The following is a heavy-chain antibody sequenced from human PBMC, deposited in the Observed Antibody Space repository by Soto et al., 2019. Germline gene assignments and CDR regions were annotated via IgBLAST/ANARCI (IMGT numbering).Heavy chain of an antibody. CDR2: ISRDSLYI. Sequence: EVQLVESGGGLVKPGGSLRLSCAASGFTFSGYSMNWVRQAPGKGLEWVSSISRDSLYIYYADSVEGRFTISRDNANASLYLQMDSLRVDDTAVYYCARRIDYGEDYWGQGTLVTVSS. J-gene: IGHJ4*02. V-gene: IGHV3-21*02. CDR3: ARRIDYGEDY. D-gene: IGHD3-10*01. CDR1: GFTFSGYS.